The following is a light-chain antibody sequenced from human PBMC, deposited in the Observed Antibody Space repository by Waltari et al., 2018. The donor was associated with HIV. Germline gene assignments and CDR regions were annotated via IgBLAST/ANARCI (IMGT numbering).Light chain of an antibody. Sequence: VMTQSPATLSVSPGERATLACRASQSVGSNFSWYQQKPGQAHRPLIYGASTRATDIPARFSGSGSGTEFTLTISSLQSADFSVYYCQQYNNWPPRTFGQGTKLESK. V-gene: IGKV3-15*01. J-gene: IGKJ2*01. CDR3: QQYNNWPPRT. CDR1: QSVGSN. CDR2: GAS.